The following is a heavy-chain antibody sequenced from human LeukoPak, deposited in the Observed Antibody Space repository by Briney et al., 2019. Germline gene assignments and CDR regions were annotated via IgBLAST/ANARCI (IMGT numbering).Heavy chain of an antibody. Sequence: TSETLSLTCSVSGGSISSSNWYWGWIRQPPGKGLEWIGSIYYSGSTYYNPSLKSRVTISVDTSKNQFSLKLSSVTAADTAVYYCASQRNDYYDSSGHDYWGQGTLVTVSS. J-gene: IGHJ4*02. CDR2: IYYSGST. CDR1: GGSISSSNWY. CDR3: ASQRNDYYDSSGHDY. V-gene: IGHV4-39*01. D-gene: IGHD3-22*01.